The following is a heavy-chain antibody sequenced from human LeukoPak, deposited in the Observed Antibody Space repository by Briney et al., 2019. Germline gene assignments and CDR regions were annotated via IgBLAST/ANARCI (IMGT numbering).Heavy chain of an antibody. J-gene: IGHJ6*04. D-gene: IGHD3-10*02. CDR3: AELGITMIGGV. CDR1: GGSFSGYY. Sequence: SETLSLTCAVYGGSFSGYYWSWIRQSPGKGLEWIGETYHSGSTNYNSSLKSRVTISLDTSKNQFSLKLSSVTAADTAVYYCAELGITMIGGVWGKGTTVTISS. V-gene: IGHV4-34*01. CDR2: TYHSGST.